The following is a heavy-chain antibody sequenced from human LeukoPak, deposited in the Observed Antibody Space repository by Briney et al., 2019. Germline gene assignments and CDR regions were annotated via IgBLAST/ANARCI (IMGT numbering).Heavy chain of an antibody. J-gene: IGHJ4*02. Sequence: PSETLSLTCTVSGASISNYYWTWIRQPPGKGLEYIGHIYASGSTNYNPSLKSRVTISIDTSKNQFSLKLTSMTAADTAVYYCARDSGGGSGSYYRYFDYWGQGTLVTVSS. CDR2: IYASGST. CDR3: ARDSGGGSGSYYRYFDY. D-gene: IGHD3-10*01. V-gene: IGHV4-4*08. CDR1: GASISNYY.